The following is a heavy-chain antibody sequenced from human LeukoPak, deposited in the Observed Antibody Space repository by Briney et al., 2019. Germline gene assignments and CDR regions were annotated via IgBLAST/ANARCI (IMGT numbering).Heavy chain of an antibody. V-gene: IGHV3-20*04. CDR3: AREEELDLRCFDY. J-gene: IGHJ4*02. D-gene: IGHD1-1*01. CDR2: INWNGGST. Sequence: PGGSLRLSCAASGFTFYDYGMSWVRQAPGKGLGWVSGINWNGGSTGYSDSVKGRFTISRDNAKNSLYLQMNSLRAEDTALYYCAREEELDLRCFDYWGQGTLVTASS. CDR1: GFTFYDYG.